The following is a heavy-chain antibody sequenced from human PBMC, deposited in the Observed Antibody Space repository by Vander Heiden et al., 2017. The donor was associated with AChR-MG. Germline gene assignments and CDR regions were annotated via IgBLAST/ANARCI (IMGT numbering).Heavy chain of an antibody. CDR3: ARGLPFDY. CDR1: GGSISSGSYY. V-gene: IGHV4-61*02. CDR2: IYTRGST. Sequence: QVQLQESGPGLVKPSQTLSLTCPVSGGSISSGSYYWSWIRQPAGKGLEWIGRIYTRGSTNYNPSLKSRVTISVDTSKNQFSMKLSSVTAADTAVYYFARGLPFDYWGQGTLVTVSS. J-gene: IGHJ4*02.